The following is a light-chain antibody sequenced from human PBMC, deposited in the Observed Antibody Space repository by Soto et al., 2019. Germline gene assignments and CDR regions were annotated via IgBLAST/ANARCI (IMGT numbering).Light chain of an antibody. CDR2: EVS. V-gene: IGKV1-5*01. Sequence: DIQMTQSPSTLSASAGDTVTIXXRASQRMGGWLDWHQQKPGRAPKXLIDEVSALKRGVPPRFSGSGAGTEFTLTISSLQPDDFATYSRQQYDSFSGTFGQGTKVDIK. J-gene: IGKJ1*01. CDR3: QQYDSFSGT. CDR1: QRMGGW.